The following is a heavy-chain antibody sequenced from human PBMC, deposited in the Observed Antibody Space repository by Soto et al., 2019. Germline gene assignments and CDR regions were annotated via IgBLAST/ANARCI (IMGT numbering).Heavy chain of an antibody. D-gene: IGHD4-17*01. CDR3: ARVSRARRLLGQGYYSYGMDA. CDR2: ISYDGSNK. J-gene: IGHJ6*02. Sequence: VRLSCAASGFTFSSYAMHWVRQAPGKGLEWVAVISYDGSNKYYADSVKRRFTISRDNSKNTLYLQMNSLRAEDTAVYYCARVSRARRLLGQGYYSYGMDAWGQEITVTVSS. CDR1: GFTFSSYA. V-gene: IGHV3-30-3*01.